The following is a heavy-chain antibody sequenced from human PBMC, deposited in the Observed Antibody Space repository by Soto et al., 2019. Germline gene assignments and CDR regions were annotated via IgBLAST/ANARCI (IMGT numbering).Heavy chain of an antibody. CDR2: IDDRGSST. V-gene: IGHV3-23*01. D-gene: IGHD3-9*01. Sequence: EVRLLESGGGQVQPGGSLRLSCAASGFTFSSYGMSWFRQAPGKGLEWVSTIDDRGSSTYYADAVKGRVIISRDDSKNSLFLQINSRRADDTAVYYCAKPRGPGGIRTILLPPYSWGQGTLVTVSS. CDR1: GFTFSSYG. CDR3: AKPRGPGGIRTILLPPYS. J-gene: IGHJ4*02.